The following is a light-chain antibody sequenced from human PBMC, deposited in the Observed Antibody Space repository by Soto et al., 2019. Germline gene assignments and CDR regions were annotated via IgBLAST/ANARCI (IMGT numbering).Light chain of an antibody. J-gene: IGKJ1*01. CDR2: KAS. Sequence: DIQMTQSPSTLSASVGDRVTITCRASQSISSWLAWYQQKPGKAPKLLIYKASSLESGVTSRFSGSGSGTEVTLTISSLQPDDFATYYCQQYNSYSGTFGQGTKVEIK. V-gene: IGKV1-5*03. CDR3: QQYNSYSGT. CDR1: QSISSW.